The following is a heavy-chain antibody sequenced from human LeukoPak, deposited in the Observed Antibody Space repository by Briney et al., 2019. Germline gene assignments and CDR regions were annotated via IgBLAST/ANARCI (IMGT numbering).Heavy chain of an antibody. Sequence: GGSLRLSCAASGFTVSSNYMSWVRQAPGKGLEWVSIIYSGGSTFYADSVKGRFTISRDNSKNTLYLQMNSLRAEDTAVYYCARGGSYLSAFDIWGQGTMVTASS. D-gene: IGHD1-26*01. CDR3: ARGGSYLSAFDI. J-gene: IGHJ3*02. CDR1: GFTVSSNY. CDR2: IYSGGST. V-gene: IGHV3-53*01.